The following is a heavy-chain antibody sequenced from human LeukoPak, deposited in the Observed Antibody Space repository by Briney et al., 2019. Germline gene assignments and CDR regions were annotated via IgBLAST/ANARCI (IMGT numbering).Heavy chain of an antibody. Sequence: GGSLRLSCAASAFTFSSYDMSWVRQAPGKWLEWVSGITSNGGGTYYADSVKGRFTISRDNSKNTLYLQMNSLRAEDTAVYYCAKASGGLPLYYFDYWGQGTLVTVSS. D-gene: IGHD4-23*01. J-gene: IGHJ4*02. CDR2: ITSNGGGT. CDR1: AFTFSSYD. CDR3: AKASGGLPLYYFDY. V-gene: IGHV3-23*01.